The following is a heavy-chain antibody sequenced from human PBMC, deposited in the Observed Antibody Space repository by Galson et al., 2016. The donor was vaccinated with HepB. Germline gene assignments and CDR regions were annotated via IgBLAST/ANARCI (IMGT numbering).Heavy chain of an antibody. CDR2: IYHTGST. CDR1: GGSISSHSW. Sequence: ETLSLTCAVSGGSISSHSWWSWVRPPTGKGLEWIGEIYHTGSTHYNPSLKSRITISVDKSKNQFSLTLTSVTAADTAVYYCARDAPLKISGWYLGAGAGSFDIWGQGTMFTVSS. CDR3: ARDAPLKISGWYLGAGAGSFDI. D-gene: IGHD6-19*01. V-gene: IGHV4-4*02. J-gene: IGHJ3*02.